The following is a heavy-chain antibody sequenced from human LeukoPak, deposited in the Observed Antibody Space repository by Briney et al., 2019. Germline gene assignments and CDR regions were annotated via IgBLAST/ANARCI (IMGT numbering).Heavy chain of an antibody. V-gene: IGHV5-51*01. CDR1: GYSFTSYW. Sequence: GESLKISCKGSGYSFTSYWIGWVRQMPGKGLEWMGIIYPGDSDTRYSPSFQGQVTISADKSISTAYLQWSSLKASDTAMYYCARQLEHPSGYSYLESLYAFDIWGQGTMVTVSS. CDR2: IYPGDSDT. CDR3: ARQLEHPSGYSYLESLYAFDI. D-gene: IGHD5-18*01. J-gene: IGHJ3*02.